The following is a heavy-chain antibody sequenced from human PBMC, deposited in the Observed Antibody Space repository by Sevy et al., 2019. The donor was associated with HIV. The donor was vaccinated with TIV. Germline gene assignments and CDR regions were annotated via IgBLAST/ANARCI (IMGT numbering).Heavy chain of an antibody. J-gene: IGHJ3*02. D-gene: IGHD4-17*01. Sequence: SETLSLTCAVSGGSISSSNWWSWVRQPPGKGLEWIGEIYHSGSTNYNPSLKSRVTISVDKSKNQFSLKLSSVTAADTAAYYCARDWGPTVTTRAFDIWGQGTMVTVSS. V-gene: IGHV4-4*02. CDR3: ARDWGPTVTTRAFDI. CDR2: IYHSGST. CDR1: GGSISSSNW.